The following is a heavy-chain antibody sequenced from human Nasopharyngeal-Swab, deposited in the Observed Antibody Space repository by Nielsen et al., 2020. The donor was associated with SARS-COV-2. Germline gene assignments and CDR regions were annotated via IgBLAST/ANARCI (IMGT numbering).Heavy chain of an antibody. CDR1: GYTFTSYG. J-gene: IGHJ3*02. Sequence: ASVKVSCKASGYTFTSYGISWVRQAPGQGLEWMGWISAYNGNTNYAQKLQGRVTMTTDTSTSTAYMELRSLRSDDTAVYYCARDDTIYDYVWGSYRPYAFDIWGQGTMVTVSS. CDR2: ISAYNGNT. D-gene: IGHD3-16*02. V-gene: IGHV1-18*01. CDR3: ARDDTIYDYVWGSYRPYAFDI.